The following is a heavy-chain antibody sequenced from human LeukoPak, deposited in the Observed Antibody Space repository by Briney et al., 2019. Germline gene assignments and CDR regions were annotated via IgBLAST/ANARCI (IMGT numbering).Heavy chain of an antibody. CDR1: GGTFSSYA. CDR3: ASKSTGYSSSWRLDGFDY. Sequence: SVKVSCKASGGTFSSYAISWVRQAPGQGLEWMGGIIPIFGTANYAQKFQGRVTITTDESTSTAYMELSSLRSEDAAVYYCASKSTGYSSSWRLDGFDYWGQGTLVTVSS. V-gene: IGHV1-69*05. CDR2: IIPIFGTA. D-gene: IGHD6-13*01. J-gene: IGHJ4*02.